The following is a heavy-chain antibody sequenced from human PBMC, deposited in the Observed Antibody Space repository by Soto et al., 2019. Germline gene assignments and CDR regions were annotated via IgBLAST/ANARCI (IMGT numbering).Heavy chain of an antibody. CDR1: GGSLLSHA. CDR2: IIHIFGTT. Sequence: SVKVSRKATGGSLLSHAISWVRPAPGQGLAWVGGIIHIFGTTKYAQKFQGRVTIIADTATTTAYLELSSLRSEVTAIYYCARDPGRSSNRWRVRQVADGDYYVMDVWGQGTTVTVSS. J-gene: IGHJ6*02. D-gene: IGHD2-2*01. CDR3: ARDPGRSSNRWRVRQVADGDYYVMDV. V-gene: IGHV1-69*06.